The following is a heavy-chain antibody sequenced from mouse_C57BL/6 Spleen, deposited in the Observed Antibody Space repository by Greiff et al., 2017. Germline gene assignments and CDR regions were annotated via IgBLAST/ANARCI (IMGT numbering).Heavy chain of an antibody. D-gene: IGHD2-12*01. CDR2: ISTNNGGT. V-gene: IGHV1-22*01. CDR1: GYTFTDYN. J-gene: IGHJ4*01. Sequence: VKLLQSGPELVKPGASVKMSCKASGYTFTDYNMHWVKQSHGKSLEWLGSISTNNGGTSYHQKFKGKATLTVNKSYSTAYMDLRRLTAEDSAGYYLADHNDSYDGGDDYAMDYWGQGTSVTVSS. CDR3: ADHNDSYDGGDDYAMDY.